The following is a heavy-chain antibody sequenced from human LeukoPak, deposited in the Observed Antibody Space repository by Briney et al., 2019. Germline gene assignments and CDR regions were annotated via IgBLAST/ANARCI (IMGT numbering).Heavy chain of an antibody. CDR2: INTDGTTT. J-gene: IGHJ6*04. Sequence: GGSLRLSCAASGFTSSSYWMHWVRQAPGKGLVWVSRINTDGTTTNYADSVKGRFTTSRDNAKNMLYLQMNSLRAEDTAVYYCAELGITMIGGVWGKGTTVTISS. D-gene: IGHD3-10*02. CDR1: GFTSSSYW. CDR3: AELGITMIGGV. V-gene: IGHV3-74*01.